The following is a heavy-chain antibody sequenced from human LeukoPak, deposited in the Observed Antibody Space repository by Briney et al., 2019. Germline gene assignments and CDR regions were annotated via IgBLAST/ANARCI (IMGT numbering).Heavy chain of an antibody. CDR3: VQGGAYSYGYFDY. D-gene: IGHD5-18*01. J-gene: IGHJ4*02. CDR1: TFSVTNAW. Sequence: GGSLRLSCAASTFSVTNAWMSWVRQAPGKGLEWVGRIKSKADGGTTNYAAPVKGRFTISRDASKNALYLQMNSLRAEDTAVYYCVQGGAYSYGYFDYWGQGTLVTASS. CDR2: IKSKADGGTT. V-gene: IGHV3-15*01.